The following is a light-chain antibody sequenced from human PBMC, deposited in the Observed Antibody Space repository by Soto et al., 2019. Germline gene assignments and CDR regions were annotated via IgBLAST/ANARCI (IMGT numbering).Light chain of an antibody. V-gene: IGKV3-20*01. J-gene: IGKJ2*01. CDR2: GGS. CDR1: QSVRSSY. CDR3: QQYDWSPMYT. Sequence: VLTQSPGTLSLSPGERATLSCRASQSVRSSYLAWYQQKPGQAPRLLIYGGSNRATGIPDRFSGSGSGTDFTLTISRLEPEDSAVYFCQQYDWSPMYTFGQGTKLELK.